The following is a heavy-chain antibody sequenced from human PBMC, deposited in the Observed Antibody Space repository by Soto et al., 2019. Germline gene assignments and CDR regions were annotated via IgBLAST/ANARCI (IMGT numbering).Heavy chain of an antibody. V-gene: IGHV3-48*02. CDR3: ARDRTLTEAARPDV. D-gene: IGHD3-16*01. Sequence: EVQLVESGGDLVQPGGSLRLSCVAAGFTFSDYSMNWVRQAPGKGLEWISYISSYNTIDYAESVKGRFTISRDNAKNSLYLHMNSLRDEDTAVYYCARDRTLTEAARPDVWGQGTTVTVSS. CDR1: GFTFSDYS. CDR2: ISSYNTI. J-gene: IGHJ6*02.